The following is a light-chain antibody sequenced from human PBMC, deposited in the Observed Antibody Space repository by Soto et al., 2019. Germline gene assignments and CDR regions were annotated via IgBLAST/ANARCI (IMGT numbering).Light chain of an antibody. CDR3: ISYTSSSTWV. J-gene: IGLJ3*02. CDR2: EVS. V-gene: IGLV2-14*01. CDR1: SSDVGGYNY. Sequence: QSALTQPASVSGSPGQSITISCTGTSSDVGGYNYVSWYQQHPGQAPKLMIYEVSYRPSGVSNRFSGSKSGNTASLTISGLQAEDEADYYCISYTSSSTWVFGGGTKLTVL.